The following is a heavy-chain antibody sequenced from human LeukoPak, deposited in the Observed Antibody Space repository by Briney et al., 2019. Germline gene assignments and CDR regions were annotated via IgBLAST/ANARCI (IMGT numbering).Heavy chain of an antibody. CDR1: GYSFTSHW. J-gene: IGHJ4*02. CDR2: IFPGDSDT. Sequence: GESLKISCEASGYSFTSHWIGWVRQRPGKGLEWMGIIFPGDSDTRYSPSFQGQVTISADKSISTAYLQWSSLKASDTAMYYCARDPDPFVAYCGGDCQMAPAPWGQGTLVTVSS. CDR3: ARDPDPFVAYCGGDCQMAPAP. D-gene: IGHD2-21*02. V-gene: IGHV5-51*01.